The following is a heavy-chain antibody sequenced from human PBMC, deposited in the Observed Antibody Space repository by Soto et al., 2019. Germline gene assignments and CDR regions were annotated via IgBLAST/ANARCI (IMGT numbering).Heavy chain of an antibody. J-gene: IGHJ6*02. Sequence: PGGSLRLSCAASGFTFSSYGMHWVRQAPGKGLEWVAVISYDGSNKYYADSVKGRFTISRDNSKNTLYLQMNSLRAEDTAVYYCAILGEYSSSSGLWYYYYGMDVWGQGTTVTVSS. CDR1: GFTFSSYG. V-gene: IGHV3-30*03. D-gene: IGHD6-6*01. CDR3: AILGEYSSSSGLWYYYYGMDV. CDR2: ISYDGSNK.